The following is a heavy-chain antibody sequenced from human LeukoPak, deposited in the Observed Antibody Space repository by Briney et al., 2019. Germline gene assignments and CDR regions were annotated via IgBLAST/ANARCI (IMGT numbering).Heavy chain of an antibody. CDR1: GFTFSSYW. D-gene: IGHD2-15*01. J-gene: IGHJ5*02. CDR2: IKQDGSEK. V-gene: IGHV3-7*01. CDR3: ARRGWYYH. Sequence: GGSLRLSCAASGFTFSSYWISWVRQAPGKGPEWVANIKQDGSEKYYVDSVKGRFTISRDNAKNSLYLQMNSLRAEDTAVYYCARRGWYYHWGQGTLVTVSS.